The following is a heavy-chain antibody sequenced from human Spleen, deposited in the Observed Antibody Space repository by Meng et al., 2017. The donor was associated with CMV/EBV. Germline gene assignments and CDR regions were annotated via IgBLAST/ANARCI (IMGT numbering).Heavy chain of an antibody. J-gene: IGHJ4*02. CDR3: ARELTGNHHFDY. D-gene: IGHD3-9*01. V-gene: IGHV3-7*01. CDR1: GFTFSNYW. CDR2: IKQDGSKK. Sequence: GGSLRLSCEVSGFTFSNYWMTWVRQAPGKGLEWVANIKQDGSKKNYVDSVKGRFTISRDNAKNSVYLQMNSLRAEDTAVYYCARELTGNHHFDYWGQGTLVTVSS.